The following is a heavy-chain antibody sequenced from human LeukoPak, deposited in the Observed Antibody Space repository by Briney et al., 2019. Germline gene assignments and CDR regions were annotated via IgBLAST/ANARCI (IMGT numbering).Heavy chain of an antibody. Sequence: GESLKISCKGSGYSFTSYWIGWVRQMPGKGLEWMGIIYPGDSDTRYSPSFQGQVTISADKSISTAYLQWSSLKASDTAMYYCARHDVGRGDSNPRGEYYYYYMDVWGKGTTVTVSS. CDR1: GYSFTSYW. D-gene: IGHD4-11*01. CDR3: ARHDVGRGDSNPRGEYYYYYMDV. V-gene: IGHV5-51*01. CDR2: IYPGDSDT. J-gene: IGHJ6*03.